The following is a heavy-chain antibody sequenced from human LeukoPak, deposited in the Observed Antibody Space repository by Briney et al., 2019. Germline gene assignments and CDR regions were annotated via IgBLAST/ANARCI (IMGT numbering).Heavy chain of an antibody. D-gene: IGHD2-2*01. CDR1: GFTFSSYS. Sequence: GGSLRLSCAASGFTFSSYSMNWVRQAPGKGLEWVSYISSSSSTIYYADSVKGRFTISRDNAKNSLYLQLNSLRAEDTAVYYRARDPQYQPPQGYFDYWGQGTLVTVSS. V-gene: IGHV3-48*01. CDR2: ISSSSSTI. CDR3: ARDPQYQPPQGYFDY. J-gene: IGHJ4*02.